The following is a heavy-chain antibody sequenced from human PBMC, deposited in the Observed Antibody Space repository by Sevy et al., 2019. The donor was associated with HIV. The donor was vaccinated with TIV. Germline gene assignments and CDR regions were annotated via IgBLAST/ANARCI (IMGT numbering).Heavy chain of an antibody. V-gene: IGHV4-34*01. Sequence: SETLSLTCAVYGGSFSGYYWSWIRQPPGKGLEWIGEINHSGSTNYNPSLKSRVTISVDTSKNQFSLKLSSVTAADTAVYYCARTRTPRWGYCSSTSCYLVGYYYMDVWGKGTTVTVSS. D-gene: IGHD2-2*01. CDR1: GGSFSGYY. J-gene: IGHJ6*03. CDR3: ARTRTPRWGYCSSTSCYLVGYYYMDV. CDR2: INHSGST.